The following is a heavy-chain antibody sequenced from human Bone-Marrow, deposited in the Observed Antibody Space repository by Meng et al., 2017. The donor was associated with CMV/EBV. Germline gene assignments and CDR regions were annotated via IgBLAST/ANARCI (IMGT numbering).Heavy chain of an antibody. V-gene: IGHV1-69*05. D-gene: IGHD3-10*01. CDR3: ARAWKPSSSDYYGSGSYFGWFDP. Sequence: SVKVSCKASGGTFSSYAISWVRQAPGQGLEWMGGIIPIFGTANYAQKFQGRVTITTDESTSTAYMELSSLRSEDTAVYYCARAWKPSSSDYYGSGSYFGWFDPWGQGTLVTVSS. CDR2: IIPIFGTA. J-gene: IGHJ5*02. CDR1: GGTFSSYA.